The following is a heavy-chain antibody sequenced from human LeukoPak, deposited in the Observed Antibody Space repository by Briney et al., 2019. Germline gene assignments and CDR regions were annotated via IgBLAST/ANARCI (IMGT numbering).Heavy chain of an antibody. Sequence: PSETLSLTCTVSGVSISSHYWTWIRQSPGTGLEWIGYISYTGSTNYNPSLKSRVTISKDRSKNQFSLKLTSVTAADTAVYYCAKEWGQWELAPDHWGREPWSPSPQ. CDR1: GVSISSHY. V-gene: IGHV4-59*11. J-gene: IGHJ4*02. CDR2: ISYTGST. CDR3: AKEWGQWELAPDH. D-gene: IGHD3-10*01.